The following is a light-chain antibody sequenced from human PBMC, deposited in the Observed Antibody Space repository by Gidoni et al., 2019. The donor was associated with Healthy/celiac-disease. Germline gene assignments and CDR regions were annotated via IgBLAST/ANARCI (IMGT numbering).Light chain of an antibody. J-gene: IGKJ4*01. CDR1: QSVSSY. CDR3: QQRSNWPLT. CDR2: DAS. V-gene: IGKV3-11*01. Sequence: EIVLTKSPATLSLSPGERATLSCRASQSVSSYLAWYQQKPGQAPRLLLYDASNRATGIPARFSGSGSGTDFTLTISSLEPEDFAVYYCQQRSNWPLTFGGGNKVEIK.